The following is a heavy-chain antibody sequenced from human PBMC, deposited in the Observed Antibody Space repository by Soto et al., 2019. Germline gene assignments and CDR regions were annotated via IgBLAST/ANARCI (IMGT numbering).Heavy chain of an antibody. Sequence: QVQLQQWGAGPLRPLETLSLTCGVSGGSFSGYYWAWIRQSPGKGLEWIGEINDRGSINYNPSLKSRVSISVGTSKDHYSLNLMSVTAADTAVYYCARESHDILTGPPWVWYFDLWGRGNLVTVSS. D-gene: IGHD3-9*01. J-gene: IGHJ2*01. CDR3: ARESHDILTGPPWVWYFDL. CDR1: GGSFSGYY. V-gene: IGHV4-34*01. CDR2: INDRGSI.